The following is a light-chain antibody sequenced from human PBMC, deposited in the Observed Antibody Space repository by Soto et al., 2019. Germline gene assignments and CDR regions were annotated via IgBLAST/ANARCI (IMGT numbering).Light chain of an antibody. J-gene: IGKJ3*01. CDR3: QQYNSYSPRT. Sequence: DIQMTQSPSTLSASVGDRVTITCRASQSISSWLAWYQQKPGKAPKLLIYDASGLESGVPSRFSGSGSGTEFTLTISSLQPDDFATYYCQQYNSYSPRTFGPGTKVDIK. CDR2: DAS. V-gene: IGKV1-5*01. CDR1: QSISSW.